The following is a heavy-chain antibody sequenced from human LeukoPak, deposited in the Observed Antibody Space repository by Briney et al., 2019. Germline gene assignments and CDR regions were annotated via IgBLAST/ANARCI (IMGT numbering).Heavy chain of an antibody. J-gene: IGHJ5*02. D-gene: IGHD3-22*01. CDR3: ARWEASPSRGWFSP. CDR1: AYPFTGYY. CDR2: MNPSNGDT. V-gene: IGHV1-2*02. Sequence: ASVKVSCKASAYPFTGYYVHWVRQAPGQGLEWMGWMNPSNGDTNYVQKLQGRVTMTRDTSRRTAYMELNSLRFDDTAVYYCARWEASPSRGWFSPWGQGTLVTVSS.